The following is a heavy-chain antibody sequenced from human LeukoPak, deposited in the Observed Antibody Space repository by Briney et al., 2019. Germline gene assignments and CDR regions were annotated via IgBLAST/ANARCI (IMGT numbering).Heavy chain of an antibody. V-gene: IGHV3-30*18. Sequence: GRSLRLSCAASGFTFSSYGMHWVRQAPGKGLEWVAVISYDGSNKYYADSVKGRFTISRDTSKNTLYLQMNSLRAEDTAVYYCAKEGRGYSYGYGYYYYYYMDVWGKGTTVTVSS. CDR1: GFTFSSYG. J-gene: IGHJ6*03. CDR3: AKEGRGYSYGYGYYYYYYMDV. D-gene: IGHD5-18*01. CDR2: ISYDGSNK.